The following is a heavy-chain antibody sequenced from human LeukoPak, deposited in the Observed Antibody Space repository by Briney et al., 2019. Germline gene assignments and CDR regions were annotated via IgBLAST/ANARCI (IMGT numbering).Heavy chain of an antibody. D-gene: IGHD3-10*01. CDR2: ISYDGSNK. CDR3: TIAASVLWFGECFDY. J-gene: IGHJ4*02. Sequence: PGRSLRLSCAASGFTFSSYAMHWVRQAPGKGLEWVAVISYDGSNKYYADSVKGRFTISRDNSKNTLYLQMNSLRAEDTAVYYCTIAASVLWFGECFDYWGQGTLVTVSS. CDR1: GFTFSSYA. V-gene: IGHV3-30-3*01.